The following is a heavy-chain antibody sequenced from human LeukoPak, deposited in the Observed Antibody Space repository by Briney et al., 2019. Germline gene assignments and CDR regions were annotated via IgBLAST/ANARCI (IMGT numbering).Heavy chain of an antibody. CDR3: ARTTVTAYYYYYCYMDV. V-gene: IGHV1-69*01. D-gene: IGHD4-17*01. Sequence: ASVKVSCKASLGTFSSYAISGVRQAPGQGLEWMGGIIPIFGTANYAQKFQGRVTITADESTSTAYMELSSLRSEYTAVYYCARTTVTAYYYYYCYMDVWGKGTTVTVSS. CDR1: LGTFSSYA. J-gene: IGHJ6*03. CDR2: IIPIFGTA.